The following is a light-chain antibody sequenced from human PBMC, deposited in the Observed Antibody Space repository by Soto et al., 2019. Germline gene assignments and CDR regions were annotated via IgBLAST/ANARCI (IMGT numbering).Light chain of an antibody. CDR2: GAS. J-gene: IGKJ2*01. Sequence: EIVLTQSPGTLSLSPGERATLSCRASQSVSSSYLAWYQQKPGQAPRLLIYGASSRATGIPDRFSGSGSGTDFTLTISRLEPEDVAVYCCQQYGYSPYTFGQGTKLEIK. V-gene: IGKV3-20*01. CDR1: QSVSSSY. CDR3: QQYGYSPYT.